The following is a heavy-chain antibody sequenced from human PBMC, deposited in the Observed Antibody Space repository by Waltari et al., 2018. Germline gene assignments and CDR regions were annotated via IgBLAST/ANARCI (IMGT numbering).Heavy chain of an antibody. Sequence: QVQLPESGPGLVKPSETLSLTCTVSGGSISSYYWSWIRQPPGKGLEWIGYIYYSGSTNYNPSLKSRVTISVDTSKNQFSLKLSSVTAADTAVYYCARGALAAAVDYWGQGTLVTVSS. V-gene: IGHV4-59*01. CDR3: ARGALAAAVDY. D-gene: IGHD6-13*01. CDR2: IYYSGST. CDR1: GGSISSYY. J-gene: IGHJ4*02.